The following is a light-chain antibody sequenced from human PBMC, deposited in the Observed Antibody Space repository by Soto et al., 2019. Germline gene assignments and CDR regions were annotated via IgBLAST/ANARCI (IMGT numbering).Light chain of an antibody. CDR1: SSDVGGYNY. Sequence: QSALTQPRSVSGSPGQSVTISCTGTSSDVGGYNYVSWYQQHPGKAPKLMIYDVSKRPSGVPDRFSGSKSGNTASLTISGLQAEDEADYYCCSYAGSYTHYVFGLGTKVTVL. CDR3: CSYAGSYTHYV. CDR2: DVS. V-gene: IGLV2-11*01. J-gene: IGLJ1*01.